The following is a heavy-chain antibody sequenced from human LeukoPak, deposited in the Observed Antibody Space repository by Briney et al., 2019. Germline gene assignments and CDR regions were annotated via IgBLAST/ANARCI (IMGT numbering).Heavy chain of an antibody. V-gene: IGHV3-49*04. J-gene: IGHJ6*03. D-gene: IGHD2-2*01. CDR2: IRSKAYGGTT. CDR1: GFTFGDYA. CDR3: TRDYPGGSPNNLDYYYYYMDV. Sequence: GGSLRLSCTASGFTFGDYAMSWVRQAPGKGLEWVGFIRSKAYGGTTEYAASVKGRFTISRDDSKSIAYLQMNSLKTEDTAVYYCTRDYPGGSPNNLDYYYYYMDVWGKGTTVTVSS.